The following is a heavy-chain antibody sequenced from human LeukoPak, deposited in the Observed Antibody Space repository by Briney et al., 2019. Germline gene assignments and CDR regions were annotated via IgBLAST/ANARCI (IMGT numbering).Heavy chain of an antibody. V-gene: IGHV3-48*03. Sequence: GGSLRLSCAASGFTFRSYEMNWVRQAPGKGLEWVSYISSSGSTIYYADSVKGRFTISRENAKNSLYLQMNSLRAEDTAVYYCARDSLYGDYRSSVAFDIWGQGTMVTVSS. CDR3: ARDSLYGDYRSSVAFDI. CDR1: GFTFRSYE. D-gene: IGHD4-17*01. CDR2: ISSSGSTI. J-gene: IGHJ3*02.